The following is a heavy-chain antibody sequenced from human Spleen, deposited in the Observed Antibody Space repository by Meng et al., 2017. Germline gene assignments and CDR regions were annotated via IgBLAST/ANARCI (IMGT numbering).Heavy chain of an antibody. CDR2: IDTKTGHP. D-gene: IGHD2-2*01. J-gene: IGHJ4*02. V-gene: IGHV7-4-1*02. CDR3: TRDGYLDCSRTNCFDY. CDR1: GYTFTNYG. Sequence: VQLVQSGAEVEKPVASVKVSCKASGYTFTNYGISWVRQAPGQGLEWMGWIDTKTGHPTYAQGFTGRLVFSLDTSVSTTYLQISGLKAADTAVYYCTRDGYLDCSRTNCFDYWGQGALVTVSS.